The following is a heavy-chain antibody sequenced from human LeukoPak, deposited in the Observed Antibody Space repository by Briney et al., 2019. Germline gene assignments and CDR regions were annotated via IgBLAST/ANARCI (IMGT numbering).Heavy chain of an antibody. D-gene: IGHD5-18*01. Sequence: GESLKISCKGSGYSFTSYWIGWVRPMPGKGLEWMGIIYPGDSDTRYSPSFQGQVTISADKSISTAYLQWSSLKASDTAMYYCAXLVGSVDTAMVSAFDIWGQGTMVTVSS. V-gene: IGHV5-51*01. CDR3: AXLVGSVDTAMVSAFDI. CDR1: GYSFTSYW. J-gene: IGHJ3*02. CDR2: IYPGDSDT.